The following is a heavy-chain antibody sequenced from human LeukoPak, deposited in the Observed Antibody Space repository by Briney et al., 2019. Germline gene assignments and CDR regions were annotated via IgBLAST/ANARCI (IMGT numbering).Heavy chain of an antibody. Sequence: SETLSLTCTVSGGSISTFSWSWVRQTPDRGLERIGSYFSTATKSNPSLGRRVAISVDTSKNQLFLRLRSLTPADTASYYCARDTSVASGMQYWGPGTLVTVSS. CDR2: YFSTAT. V-gene: IGHV4-59*01. CDR3: ARDTSVASGMQY. CDR1: GGSISTFS. J-gene: IGHJ4*02. D-gene: IGHD6-19*01.